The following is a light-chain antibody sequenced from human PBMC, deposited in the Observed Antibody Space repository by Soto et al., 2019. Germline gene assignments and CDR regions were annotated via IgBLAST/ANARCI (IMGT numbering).Light chain of an antibody. CDR1: QSVSSSY. V-gene: IGKV3D-20*02. Sequence: EIVLTQSPGILSLSPGERATLSCRASQSVSSSYLAWYQQKRGQAPRLIIYEASNRETGIPAKFSGSGAGTESTLTISRLEPEDFEVDDCQHRSNWPPTFGQGTKVEI. CDR2: EAS. CDR3: QHRSNWPPT. J-gene: IGKJ1*01.